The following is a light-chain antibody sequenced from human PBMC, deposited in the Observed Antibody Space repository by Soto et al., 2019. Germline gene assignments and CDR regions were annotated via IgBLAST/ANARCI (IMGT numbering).Light chain of an antibody. J-gene: IGKJ4*01. Sequence: AIQLTQSPSSLSASVGDRVTITCRASQGISSALAWYQQKPGKAPKLLIYDASSLESGVPSRFSGSGSGTDFTLTISSLQPEDFATYYCQQFNSYTHLLTFGGGTKVEIK. CDR2: DAS. CDR3: QQFNSYTHLLT. V-gene: IGKV1-13*02. CDR1: QGISSA.